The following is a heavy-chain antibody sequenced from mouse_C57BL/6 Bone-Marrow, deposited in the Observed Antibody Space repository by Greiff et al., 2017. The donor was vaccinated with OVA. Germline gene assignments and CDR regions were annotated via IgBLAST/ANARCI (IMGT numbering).Heavy chain of an antibody. V-gene: IGHV5-6*01. CDR2: ISSGGSYT. Sequence: EVKLVESGGDLVKPGGSLKLSCAASGFTFSSYGMSWVRQTPDKRLEWVATISSGGSYTYYPDSVKGRFTISRDNAKNTLYLQMSSLKSEDTAMYYGARPYYGSSYWYFDVWGTGTTVTVSS. CDR1: GFTFSSYG. D-gene: IGHD1-1*01. J-gene: IGHJ1*03. CDR3: ARPYYGSSYWYFDV.